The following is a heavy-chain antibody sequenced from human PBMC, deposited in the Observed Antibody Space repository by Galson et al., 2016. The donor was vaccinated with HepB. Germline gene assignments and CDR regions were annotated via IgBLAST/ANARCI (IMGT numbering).Heavy chain of an antibody. CDR3: ASVVYYYDSSGYYYAEY. J-gene: IGHJ4*02. Sequence: SVKVSCKASGNTFTSDYIHWVRQAPRQGLEWMGIISPSGDSSSYAQKFQGRVTMTRDTSTSTVYMELGSLRSEDTAVYYCASVVYYYDSSGYYYAEYWGQGTLVTVSS. CDR2: ISPSGDSS. V-gene: IGHV1-46*01. CDR1: GNTFTSDY. D-gene: IGHD3-22*01.